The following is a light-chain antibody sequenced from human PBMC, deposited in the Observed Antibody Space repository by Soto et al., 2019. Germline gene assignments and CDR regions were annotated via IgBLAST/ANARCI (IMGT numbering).Light chain of an antibody. CDR2: GAS. CDR1: QSVSTY. V-gene: IGKV3-11*01. CDR3: QQRSDWPPIFT. Sequence: EIVLTQSPATLYLSPGEMATLSCRASQSVSTYLAWYQQKPGQAPRLLIYGASNRATGIPARFSGSGSETDFTLTISSLEPEEFAVYYCQQRSDWPPIFTFGPGTKVDIK. J-gene: IGKJ3*01.